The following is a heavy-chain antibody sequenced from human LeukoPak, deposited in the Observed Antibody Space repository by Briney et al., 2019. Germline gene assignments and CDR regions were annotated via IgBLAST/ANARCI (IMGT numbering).Heavy chain of an antibody. V-gene: IGHV4-30-4*08. CDR2: IYYSGST. CDR3: ARAPNPPYCGGDCSQTLFDY. Sequence: NPSQTLSLTCTVSGGSISSGDYYWSWIRQPPGKGLEWIGYIYYSGSTYYNPSLKSRVTISVDTSKNQFSLKLSSVTAADTAVYYCARAPNPPYCGGDCSQTLFDYWGQGTLVTVSS. CDR1: GGSISSGDYY. J-gene: IGHJ4*02. D-gene: IGHD2-21*01.